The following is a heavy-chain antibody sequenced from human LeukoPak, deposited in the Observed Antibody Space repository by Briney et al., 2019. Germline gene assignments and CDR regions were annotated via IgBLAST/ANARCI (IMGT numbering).Heavy chain of an antibody. V-gene: IGHV1-18*01. J-gene: IGHJ5*02. Sequence: GASLKLSCKASGFTFTSYGISWVRQAPGPGLERMGWISAYNGNTNYAKKLQGRVTMTTDTSTSTALMELRSAGSDDSAGYYCARSSGSWQNGFDPWGQGTLVTVSS. CDR1: GFTFTSYG. CDR2: ISAYNGNT. D-gene: IGHD6-13*01. CDR3: ARSSGSWQNGFDP.